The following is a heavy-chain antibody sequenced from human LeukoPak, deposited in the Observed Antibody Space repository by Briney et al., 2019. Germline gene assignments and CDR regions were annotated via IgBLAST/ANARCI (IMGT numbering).Heavy chain of an antibody. V-gene: IGHV3-7*01. CDR1: GFTFSDYW. CDR2: IRQDGGEK. J-gene: IGHJ4*01. D-gene: IGHD6-13*01. CDR3: ARDATAPGLYFDL. Sequence: GGSLRLSCAVSGFTFSDYWMNWVRQAPGKGLEWVASIRQDGGEKSYVDSVKGRFTISRDNTKNSLYLQMSSLRAEDTAVYYCARDATAPGLYFDLWGQGTLVTVSS.